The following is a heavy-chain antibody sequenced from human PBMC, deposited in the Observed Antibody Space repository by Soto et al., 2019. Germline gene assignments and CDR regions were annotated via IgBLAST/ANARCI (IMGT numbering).Heavy chain of an antibody. D-gene: IGHD2-2*01. Sequence: PGGSLRLSCAASGFTFSSYSMNWVRQAPGKGLDWVSSISSSSSYIYYADSVKGRFTISRDNAKNSLYLQMNSLRAEDTAVYYCAREDIVVVPAAGRGFWFDPWGQGTLVTVSS. CDR3: AREDIVVVPAAGRGFWFDP. J-gene: IGHJ5*02. CDR1: GFTFSSYS. CDR2: ISSSSSYI. V-gene: IGHV3-21*01.